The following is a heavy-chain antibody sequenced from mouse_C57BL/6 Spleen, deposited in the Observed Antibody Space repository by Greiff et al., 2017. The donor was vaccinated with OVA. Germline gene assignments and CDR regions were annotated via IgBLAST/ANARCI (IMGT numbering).Heavy chain of an antibody. J-gene: IGHJ1*03. CDR3: ARATTAVGPYFAV. D-gene: IGHD3-2*01. CDR2: IYPGDGDT. CDR1: GYAFSSYW. V-gene: IGHV1-80*01. Sequence: VHLVESGAELVKPGASVKISCKASGYAFSSYWMNWVKQRPGKGLEWIGQIYPGDGDTNYNGKFKGKATLTAYTSSSTAYMQLSSLTSEHSSVYFCARATTAVGPYFAVWGKGTLVTVSS.